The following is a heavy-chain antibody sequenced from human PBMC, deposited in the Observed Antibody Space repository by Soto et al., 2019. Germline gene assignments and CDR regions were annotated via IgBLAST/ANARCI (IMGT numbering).Heavy chain of an antibody. CDR3: ARDWPIWYSSSSRYNWFDP. Sequence: SVKVSCKASGGTFSSYAISWVRQAPGQGLEWMGGIIPIFGTANYAQKFQGRVTITADESTSTAYMELSSLRSDDTAVYYCARDWPIWYSSSSRYNWFDPWGQGTLVTVSS. J-gene: IGHJ5*02. D-gene: IGHD6-6*01. CDR2: IIPIFGTA. CDR1: GGTFSSYA. V-gene: IGHV1-69*13.